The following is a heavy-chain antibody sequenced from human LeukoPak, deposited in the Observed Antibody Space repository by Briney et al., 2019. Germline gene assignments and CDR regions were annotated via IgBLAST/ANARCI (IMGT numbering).Heavy chain of an antibody. Sequence: GGSLRLSCAASGFTFSSYAMHWVRQAPGKGLEWVAVISYDGSNKYYADSVKGRFTISRDNSKNTLYLQMNSLRAEDTAVYYCAKPQNPRKWPEPSVYWGQGTLVTVSS. J-gene: IGHJ4*02. D-gene: IGHD1-14*01. V-gene: IGHV3-30-3*02. CDR3: AKPQNPRKWPEPSVY. CDR1: GFTFSSYA. CDR2: ISYDGSNK.